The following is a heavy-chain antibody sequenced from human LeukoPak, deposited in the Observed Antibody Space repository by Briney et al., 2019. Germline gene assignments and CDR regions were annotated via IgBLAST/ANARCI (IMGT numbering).Heavy chain of an antibody. CDR3: ARIRDGYNDAYDL. D-gene: IGHD5-24*01. V-gene: IGHV1-46*01. J-gene: IGHJ3*01. CDR2: INPDGGNT. Sequence: ASVKVSCKASGYTFTNYAMKWVRQAPGQVLEWMGLINPDGGNTNYAQNFQGRVTLTRDTSTSTVYMELSSLRSEDTAIYYSARIRDGYNDAYDLWGQGTVVTVPS. CDR1: GYTFTNYA.